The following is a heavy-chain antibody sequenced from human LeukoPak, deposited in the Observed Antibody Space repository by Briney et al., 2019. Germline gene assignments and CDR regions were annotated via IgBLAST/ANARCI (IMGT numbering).Heavy chain of an antibody. CDR1: GGTFSSYA. V-gene: IGHV1-69*04. D-gene: IGHD3-22*01. CDR2: IIPILGIA. J-gene: IGHJ3*02. Sequence: SVKVSCKASGGTFSSYAISWVRQAPGQGLEWMGRIIPILGIANYAQKFQGRVTITADKSTSTAYMELSSLRSEDTAVYYCARSSGYYYARDDAFDIWGQGTMVTVSS. CDR3: ARSSGYYYARDDAFDI.